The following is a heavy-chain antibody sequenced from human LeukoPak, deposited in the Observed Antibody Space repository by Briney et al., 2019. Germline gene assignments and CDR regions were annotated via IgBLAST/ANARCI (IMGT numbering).Heavy chain of an antibody. CDR2: IKGDESAK. J-gene: IGHJ4*02. CDR1: GFTFFGFTFSKAW. Sequence: GGSLRLSCAASGFTFFGFTFSKAWMSWVRQAPGKGLEWVANIKGDESAKHQADSVKGRFTIFRDNAQNSVYLQMSSLRGEDTAVYYCARDVGGSLDYWGQGTLVTVSS. CDR3: ARDVGGSLDY. D-gene: IGHD1-26*01. V-gene: IGHV3-7*01.